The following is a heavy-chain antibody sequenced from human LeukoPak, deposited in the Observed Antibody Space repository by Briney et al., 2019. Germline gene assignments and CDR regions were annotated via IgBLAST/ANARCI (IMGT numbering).Heavy chain of an antibody. V-gene: IGHV4-59*08. CDR3: ARSGGSGSYYLY. Sequence: ETLSLTCTVSGGSISSYYWSWIWQPPGKGLEWIGYIYYSGSTNYNPSLKSRVTISVDTSKNQFSLKLSSVTAADTAVYYCARSGGSGSYYLYWGQGTLVTVSS. D-gene: IGHD3-10*01. CDR2: IYYSGST. J-gene: IGHJ4*02. CDR1: GGSISSYY.